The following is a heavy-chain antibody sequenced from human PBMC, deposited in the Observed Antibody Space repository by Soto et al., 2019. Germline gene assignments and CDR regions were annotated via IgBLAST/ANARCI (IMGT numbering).Heavy chain of an antibody. CDR1: GGSFSGYY. D-gene: IGHD4-17*01. J-gene: IGHJ4*02. CDR2: INPSGST. V-gene: IGHV4-34*01. CDR3: ARGEYGDYAAFDS. Sequence: QVQLQQWGAGLLKPSETLSLTCAVYGGSFSGYYWSWIRQPPGKGLEWIGEINPSGSTNYNPSLTSRVTISEDTSENQFALKLTSLTAADTAVYYCARGEYGDYAAFDSWGQGTLVTVSS.